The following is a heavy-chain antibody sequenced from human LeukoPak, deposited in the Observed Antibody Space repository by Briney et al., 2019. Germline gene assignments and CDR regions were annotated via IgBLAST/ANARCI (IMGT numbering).Heavy chain of an antibody. D-gene: IGHD3-3*01. CDR2: VFHSGTT. V-gene: IGHV4-38-2*01. J-gene: IGHJ6*03. CDR3: ARLRGSTIFGVVILDYYMDV. Sequence: SETLSLTCDVSGYSISSGYYWGWIRQPPGKGLEWIGSVFHSGTTYYNPSLKSRVTISVDTSKKQLSMKLSSVTAADTAVYYCARLRGSTIFGVVILDYYMDVWGKGTTVTVSS. CDR1: GYSISSGYY.